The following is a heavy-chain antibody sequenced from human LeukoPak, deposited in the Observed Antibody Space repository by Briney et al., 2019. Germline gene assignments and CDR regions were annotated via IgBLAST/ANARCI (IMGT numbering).Heavy chain of an antibody. J-gene: IGHJ6*02. D-gene: IGHD6-19*01. V-gene: IGHV3-30*18. CDR3: AKDLHGSGWYNYYYYGMDV. Sequence: PGGSLRLSCAASGFTFSSYGMHWVRQAPGKGLEWVAVISYDGSNKYYADSVKGRFTISRDNSKNTLYLQMNSLRAEDTAVYYCAKDLHGSGWYNYYYYGMDVWGQGTTVTVSS. CDR2: ISYDGSNK. CDR1: GFTFSSYG.